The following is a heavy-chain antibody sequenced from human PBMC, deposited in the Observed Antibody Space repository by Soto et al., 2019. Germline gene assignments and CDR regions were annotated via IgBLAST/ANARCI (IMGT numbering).Heavy chain of an antibody. J-gene: IGHJ6*02. CDR3: ARGFSSGYSRHYYYYGMDV. CDR2: ISAYNGNT. CDR1: GYTFTSYG. V-gene: IGHV1-18*04. D-gene: IGHD3-22*01. Sequence: GASVKVSCKASGYTFTSYGISWVRQAPGQGLEWMGWISAYNGNTNYAQKLQGRVTMTADESTSTAYMELSSLRSEDTAVYYCARGFSSGYSRHYYYYGMDVWGQGTAVTVSS.